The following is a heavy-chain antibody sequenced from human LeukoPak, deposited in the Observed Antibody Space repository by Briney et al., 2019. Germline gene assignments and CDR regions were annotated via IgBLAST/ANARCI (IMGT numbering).Heavy chain of an antibody. CDR2: INHSGST. D-gene: IGHD2-2*01. CDR1: GGSFSGYY. CDR3: ARRIVVVPAAKENWFDP. V-gene: IGHV4-34*01. Sequence: SETLSLTCAVYGGSFSGYYWSWTRQPPGKGLEWIGEINHSGSTNYNPSLKSRVTISVDTSKNQFSLKLSSVTAADTAVYYCARRIVVVPAAKENWFDPWGQGTLVTVSS. J-gene: IGHJ5*02.